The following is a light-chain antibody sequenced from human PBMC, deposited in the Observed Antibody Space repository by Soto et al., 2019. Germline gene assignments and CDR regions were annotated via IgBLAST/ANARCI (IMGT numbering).Light chain of an antibody. CDR3: QHYSLYSPWT. Sequence: DIHRTQSPSSLSLSVADRVTITCRTSQNINAWLAWYQQRPGQAPKLLIYDASTVQSGVPSRFSGSGSGTEFTLTISSLQPDDSATYYCQHYSLYSPWTFGQGTIVDIK. J-gene: IGKJ1*01. CDR2: DAS. V-gene: IGKV1-5*01. CDR1: QNINAW.